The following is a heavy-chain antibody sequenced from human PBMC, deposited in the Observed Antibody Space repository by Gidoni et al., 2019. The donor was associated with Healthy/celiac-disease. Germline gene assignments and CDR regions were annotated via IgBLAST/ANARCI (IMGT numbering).Heavy chain of an antibody. D-gene: IGHD3-3*01. Sequence: IGEIYHSGSTNYNPSLKSRVTISVDKSKNQFSLKLSSVTAADTAVYYCARELSDFWSGYSSLEEYYYGMDVWGQGTTVTVSS. J-gene: IGHJ6*02. CDR3: ARELSDFWSGYSSLEEYYYGMDV. CDR2: IYHSGST. V-gene: IGHV4-4*02.